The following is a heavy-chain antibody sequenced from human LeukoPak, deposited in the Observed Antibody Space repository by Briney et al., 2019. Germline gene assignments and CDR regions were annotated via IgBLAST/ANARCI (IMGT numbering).Heavy chain of an antibody. CDR1: GFTFGASA. V-gene: IGHV3-73*01. CDR3: ARHSDTYCSRANCCVDNFYGLDV. Sequence: PGGSLRLSCAASGFTFGASAMHWVRQASGKGLEWVGRIRSKANSYVTAYAASVTGRFTISRDDSSNTAYLQMHSLNTEDTAVYYCARHSDTYCSRANCCVDNFYGLDVWGQGTRVTVSS. J-gene: IGHJ6*02. D-gene: IGHD2-2*01. CDR2: IRSKANSYVT.